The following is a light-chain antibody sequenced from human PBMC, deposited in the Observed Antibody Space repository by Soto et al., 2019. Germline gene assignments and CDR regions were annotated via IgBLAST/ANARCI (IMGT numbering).Light chain of an antibody. CDR1: SSNIGAGYD. J-gene: IGLJ2*01. V-gene: IGLV1-40*01. Sequence: QSVLTQPPSVSGAPGQRVTISCTGSSSNIGAGYDVHWYQQLPGTAPKLLIYGNSNRPSGFPDRFSGSKSGTSATLAITGLQAEDESDYYCQSYDSSLSGSWVVFGGGTKVTVL. CDR3: QSYDSSLSGSWVV. CDR2: GNS.